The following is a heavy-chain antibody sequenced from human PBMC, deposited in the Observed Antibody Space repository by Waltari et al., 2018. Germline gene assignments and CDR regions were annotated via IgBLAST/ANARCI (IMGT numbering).Heavy chain of an antibody. CDR1: GDSIRSGNHY. CDR2: IYYTGRP. J-gene: IGHJ4*02. CDR3: ASNSTFSSYFAS. Sequence: QLLLQESGAGLMTPSETLSLTCSVSGDSIRSGNHYWSWFRQSPGKGLEWIGTIYYTGRPSYNPSLKSRLLLSVDISRNHISLSLASVTVADTAVYFCASNSTFSSYFASWGRGTLVVVSS. V-gene: IGHV4-39*02.